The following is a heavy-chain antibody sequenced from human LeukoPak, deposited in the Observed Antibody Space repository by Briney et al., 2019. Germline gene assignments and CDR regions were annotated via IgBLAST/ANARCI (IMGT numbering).Heavy chain of an antibody. V-gene: IGHV5-51*01. J-gene: IGHJ5*02. D-gene: IGHD3-3*01. CDR3: ARSYYDFWSGYYRSVWFDP. CDR2: IYPGDSDT. CDR1: GHNFNTYW. Sequence: GESLKISCQGSGHNFNTYWIGWVRQKPGKGLEWMGIIYPGDSDTRYSPSFQGQVTISADKSISTAYLQCSSLKASDTAMYYCARSYYDFWSGYYRSVWFDPWGQGTLVTVSS.